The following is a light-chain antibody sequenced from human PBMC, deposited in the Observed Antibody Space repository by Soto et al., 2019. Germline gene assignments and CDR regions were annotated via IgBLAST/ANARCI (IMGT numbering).Light chain of an antibody. CDR2: AAT. Sequence: EIAMTKSPANLSVSPGGRATLSCRAGQTVHSNLAWYQHKSGQAPRLLIYAATTRAAGIPARISGSGSGTEFTLTTTSLQSQDSVVYFCHQYDDWPVYTFGPGTKLEIK. CDR3: HQYDDWPVYT. V-gene: IGKV3-15*01. CDR1: QTVHSN. J-gene: IGKJ2*01.